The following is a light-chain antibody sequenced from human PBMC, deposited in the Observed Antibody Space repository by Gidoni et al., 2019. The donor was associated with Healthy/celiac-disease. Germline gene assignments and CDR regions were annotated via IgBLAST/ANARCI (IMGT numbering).Light chain of an antibody. V-gene: IGKV2-28*01. CDR2: LGS. CDR3: MQALQTPYT. CDR1: QSLLHSNGYNY. J-gene: IGKJ2*01. Sequence: SCRSSQSLLHSNGYNYLDWYLQKPGQSPQLLIYLGSNRASGVPDRFSGSGSGTDFTLKISRVEAEDVGVYYCMQALQTPYTFGQGTKLEIK.